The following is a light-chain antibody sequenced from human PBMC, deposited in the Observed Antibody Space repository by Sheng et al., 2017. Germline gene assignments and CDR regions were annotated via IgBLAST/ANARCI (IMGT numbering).Light chain of an antibody. Sequence: DIQMTQSPSTLSASVGDRVTITCRASQSISSWLAWYQQKPGKAPKLLIYKASSLESGVPSRFSGSGSGTEFTLTISSLQPEDFATYYCQQNNSIHRTFGQGTKVEIK. CDR2: KAS. CDR1: QSISSW. V-gene: IGKV1-5*03. J-gene: IGKJ1*01. CDR3: QQNNSIHRT.